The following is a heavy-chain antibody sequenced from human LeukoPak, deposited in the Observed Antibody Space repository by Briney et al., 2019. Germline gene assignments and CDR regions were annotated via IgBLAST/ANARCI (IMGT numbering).Heavy chain of an antibody. CDR2: ISYDGSNK. CDR3: ARDPY. V-gene: IGHV3-30-3*01. J-gene: IGHJ4*02. CDR1: GFTFSSYA. Sequence: GGSLRLACAASGFTFSSYAMHWVRQAPGKGLEWVAVISYDGSNKYYADSVKGRFTISRDNSKNTLYLQMNSLRAEDTAVYYCARDPYWGQGTLVTVSS.